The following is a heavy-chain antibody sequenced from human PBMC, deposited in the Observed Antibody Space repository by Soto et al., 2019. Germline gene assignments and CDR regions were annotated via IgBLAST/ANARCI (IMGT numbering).Heavy chain of an antibody. V-gene: IGHV3-15*07. Sequence: GGSLRLSCAASGFTFSNAWMNWVRQAPGKGLEWVGRIKSKTDGGTKDYAAPVKGRFTISREDSKNTLYLQMNSLKTEDTAVYYCTTEYKRDGRSPSDGYWGQGTLVTVSS. J-gene: IGHJ4*02. D-gene: IGHD1-1*01. CDR2: IKSKTDGGTK. CDR1: GFTFSNAW. CDR3: TTEYKRDGRSPSDGY.